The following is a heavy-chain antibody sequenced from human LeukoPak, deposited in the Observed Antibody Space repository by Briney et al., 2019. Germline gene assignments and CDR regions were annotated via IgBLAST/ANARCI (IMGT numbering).Heavy chain of an antibody. CDR2: INHSGST. CDR1: GGSFSGYY. D-gene: IGHD3-10*01. Sequence: SETLSLTCAVYGGSFSGYYWSWIRQPPGKGLEWIGEINHSGSTNYNPSLKSRVTISVDTSKNQFSLKLSSVTAADTAVHYCARSQSITMVRGVIAYWGQGTLVTVSS. J-gene: IGHJ4*02. CDR3: ARSQSITMVRGVIAY. V-gene: IGHV4-34*01.